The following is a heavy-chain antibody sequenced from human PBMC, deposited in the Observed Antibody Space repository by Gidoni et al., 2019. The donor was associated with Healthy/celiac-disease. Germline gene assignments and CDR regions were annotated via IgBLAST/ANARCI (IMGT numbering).Heavy chain of an antibody. CDR3: ARSPGPYYDSSGYDY. V-gene: IGHV4-39*01. CDR1: GGSISSSSYY. D-gene: IGHD3-22*01. J-gene: IGHJ4*02. CDR2: IYYSGST. Sequence: QLQLQESGPGLVKPSATLSLTCTVSGGSISSSSYYWGWIRQPPGKGLEWIGSIYYSGSTYYNPSLKSRVTISVDTSKNQFSLKLSSVTAADTAVYYCARSPGPYYDSSGYDYWGQGTLVTVSS.